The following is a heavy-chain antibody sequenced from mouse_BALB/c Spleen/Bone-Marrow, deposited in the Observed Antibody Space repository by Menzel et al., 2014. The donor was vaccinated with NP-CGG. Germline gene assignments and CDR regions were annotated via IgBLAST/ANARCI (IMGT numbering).Heavy chain of an antibody. CDR1: GFTFNNFG. V-gene: IGHV5-17*02. CDR2: ISSGSNTI. J-gene: IGHJ3*01. D-gene: IGHD6-2*01. CDR3: ARGGSLPGGFAY. Sequence: EVKLMESGGGLVQPGGSRKLSCAASGFTFNNFGMHWVRQAPEKRLEWVAYISSGSNTIYYADTVKGRFTISRDNPKNTLFLQMTSLRSEDTAKYYCARGGSLPGGFAYWGQGTLVTVSA.